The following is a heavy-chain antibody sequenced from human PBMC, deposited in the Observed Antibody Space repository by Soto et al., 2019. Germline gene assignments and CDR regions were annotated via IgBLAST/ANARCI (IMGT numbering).Heavy chain of an antibody. V-gene: IGHV2-26*01. CDR1: GFSLSNARMG. CDR3: ARREDDYVWGSYRLDY. Sequence: QVTLKESGPVLVKPTETLTLTCTVSGFSLSNARMGVSWIRQPPGKALEWLAHIFSNDEKSYSTSLKSRLTISRDTSKGQVVLTMTNMDPVDTATYYCARREDDYVWGSYRLDYWGQETLVTVSS. D-gene: IGHD3-16*02. CDR2: IFSNDEK. J-gene: IGHJ4*02.